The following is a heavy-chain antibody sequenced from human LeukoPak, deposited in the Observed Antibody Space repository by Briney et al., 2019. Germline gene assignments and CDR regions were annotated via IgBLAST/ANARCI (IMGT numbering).Heavy chain of an antibody. J-gene: IGHJ3*02. V-gene: IGHV3-21*01. CDR1: GFTFSSYS. CDR3: ARVRDDAFDI. Sequence: KAGGSLRLSCAASGFTFSSYSMNWVRQAPGKGLEWVSSISSSSSYIYYADSVKGRSTISRDNAKNSLYLQMNSLRAEDTAVYYCARVRDDAFDIWGQGTMVTVSS. CDR2: ISSSSSYI.